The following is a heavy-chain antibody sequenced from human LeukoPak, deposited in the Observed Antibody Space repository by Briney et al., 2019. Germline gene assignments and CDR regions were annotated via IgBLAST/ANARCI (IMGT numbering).Heavy chain of an antibody. CDR1: GYTFTSYA. V-gene: IGHV7-4-1*02. CDR3: AREDLRGYSYGFDY. CDR2: INTNTGNP. J-gene: IGHJ4*02. D-gene: IGHD5-18*01. Sequence: ASVKVSCKASGYTFTSYAMNWVRQAPGQGLEWMGWINTNTGNPTYVQGFTGRFVFSLDTSVSTAYLQISSLKAEDTAVYYCAREDLRGYSYGFDYWGQGTLVTVSS.